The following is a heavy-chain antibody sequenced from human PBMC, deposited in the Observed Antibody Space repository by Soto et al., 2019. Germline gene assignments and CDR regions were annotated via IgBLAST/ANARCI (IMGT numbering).Heavy chain of an antibody. CDR1: GGTFSSYA. CDR3: AKDRGYSYGNYYYYGMDV. V-gene: IGHV1-69*12. J-gene: IGHJ6*02. Sequence: QVQLVQSGAEVKKPGSSVKVSCKASGGTFSSYAISWVRQAPGQGLEWMGGIIPIFGTPNYAQKFQGRVTITADGSTSTAYMELSSLRSEDTAVYYCAKDRGYSYGNYYYYGMDVWGQGTTVTVSS. D-gene: IGHD5-18*01. CDR2: IIPIFGTP.